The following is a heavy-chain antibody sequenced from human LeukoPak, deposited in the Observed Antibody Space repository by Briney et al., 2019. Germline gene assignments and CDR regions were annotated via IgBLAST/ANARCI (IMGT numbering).Heavy chain of an antibody. D-gene: IGHD6-19*01. J-gene: IGHJ4*02. CDR3: ARVPPKIYSSGWYYFDY. Sequence: GRSLRLSCAASGFTFSSYAMHWVRQAPGKGLEWVAVISYDGSNKYYADSVKGRLTISRDNSKNTLYLQMNSLRAEDTAVYYCARVPPKIYSSGWYYFDYWGQGTLVTVSS. CDR1: GFTFSSYA. V-gene: IGHV3-30-3*01. CDR2: ISYDGSNK.